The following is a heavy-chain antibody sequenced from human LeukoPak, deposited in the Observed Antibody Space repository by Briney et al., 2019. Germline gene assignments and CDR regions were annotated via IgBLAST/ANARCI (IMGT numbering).Heavy chain of an antibody. CDR1: GFTFSSYW. CDR2: INSDGSST. Sequence: GGSLRLSCAASGFTFSSYWMHWVRQAPGKGLVWVSRINSDGSSTSYADSVKGRFTISRDNAKNTLYLQMNSLRAEDTAVYYCARAGDYGDYHFDYWGQGILVTVSS. J-gene: IGHJ4*02. D-gene: IGHD4-17*01. CDR3: ARAGDYGDYHFDY. V-gene: IGHV3-74*01.